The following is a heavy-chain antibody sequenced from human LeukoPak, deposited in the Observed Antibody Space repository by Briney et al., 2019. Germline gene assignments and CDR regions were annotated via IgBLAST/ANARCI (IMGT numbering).Heavy chain of an antibody. J-gene: IGHJ4*02. V-gene: IGHV1-2*02. CDR3: ARPLGSQGSYPLYNY. CDR2: INPNSGGT. CDR1: GYTFTGYY. Sequence: GASVKVSCKASGYTFTGYYMHWVRQAPGQGLEWMGWINPNSGGTNYAQKFQGRVTMTRDTSISTAYMELSRLRSGDTAVYYCARPLGSQGSYPLYNYWGRGTLVTVSS. D-gene: IGHD3-16*01.